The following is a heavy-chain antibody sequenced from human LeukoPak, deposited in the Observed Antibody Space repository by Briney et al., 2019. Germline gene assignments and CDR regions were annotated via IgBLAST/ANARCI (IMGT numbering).Heavy chain of an antibody. CDR1: GFTFSSYA. V-gene: IGHV3-30-3*01. Sequence: GGSLRLSCAASGFTFSSYAMHWVRQAPGKGLEWVAVISYDGSNKYYADSVKGRFTISRDNSKNTLYLQMNSLRAEDTAVYYCARGSSVWYYAFDIWGQGTMVTVSS. D-gene: IGHD6-19*01. CDR2: ISYDGSNK. CDR3: ARGSSVWYYAFDI. J-gene: IGHJ3*02.